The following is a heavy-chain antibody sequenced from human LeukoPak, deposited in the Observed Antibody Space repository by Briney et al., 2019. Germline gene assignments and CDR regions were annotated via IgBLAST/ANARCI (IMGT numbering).Heavy chain of an antibody. J-gene: IGHJ6*02. CDR2: ISSSCITI. V-gene: IGHV3-48*03. D-gene: IGHD4-23*01. CDR3: AREVKYYGMDV. CDR1: GLAFNCYE. Sequence: GSLSLSCAASGLAFNCYEMDWVRRAPGKGREWVSYISSSCITIYYAVSVKGRFTISRDNANNSLYLQMNSLRAEDTAVYYCAREVKYYGMDVWGQGTTVTVSS.